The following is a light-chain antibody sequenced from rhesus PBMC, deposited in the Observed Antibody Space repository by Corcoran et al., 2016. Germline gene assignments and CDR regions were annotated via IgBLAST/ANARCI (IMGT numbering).Light chain of an antibody. CDR1: QNIYSN. Sequence: DIQMTQSPSALSASVGDRVTISCRASQNIYSNLAWYQQKPGKAPKLLIYAASSLQTGIPSRFSGSGSGTVFTLTISVLQPEDSAAYYCPHYYDNPLTFGGGTKVALK. V-gene: IGKV1S12*01. CDR3: PHYYDNPLT. J-gene: IGKJ4*01. CDR2: AAS.